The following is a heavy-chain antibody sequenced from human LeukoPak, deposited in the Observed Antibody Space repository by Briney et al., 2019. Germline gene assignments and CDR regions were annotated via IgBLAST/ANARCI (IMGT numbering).Heavy chain of an antibody. V-gene: IGHV4-59*08. J-gene: IGHJ6*02. CDR3: ARHPVTPSYYYYGMDV. CDR1: GGSISSYY. D-gene: IGHD4-23*01. Sequence: SETLSLTCTVSGGSISSYYWSWIRQPPGKGLEWIGYIYYSGSTNYNPSLKSRVTISVDTSKNQFSLKLSSVTAADTAVYYCARHPVTPSYYYYGMDVWGQGTTVTVSS. CDR2: IYYSGST.